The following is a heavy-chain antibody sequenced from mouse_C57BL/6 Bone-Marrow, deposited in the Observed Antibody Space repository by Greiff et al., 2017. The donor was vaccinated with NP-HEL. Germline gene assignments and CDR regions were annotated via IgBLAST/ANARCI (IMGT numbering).Heavy chain of an antibody. CDR3: AREGTTGKGFAY. D-gene: IGHD1-1*01. CDR2: ISYDGSN. CDR1: GYSITSGYY. J-gene: IGHJ3*01. Sequence: EVQLQESGPGLVKPSQSLSLTCSVTGYSITSGYYWNWIRQFPGNKLEWMGYISYDGSNNYNPSLKNRISITRDTSKNQFFLKLNSVTTEDTATYYCAREGTTGKGFAYWGQGTLVTVSA. V-gene: IGHV3-6*01.